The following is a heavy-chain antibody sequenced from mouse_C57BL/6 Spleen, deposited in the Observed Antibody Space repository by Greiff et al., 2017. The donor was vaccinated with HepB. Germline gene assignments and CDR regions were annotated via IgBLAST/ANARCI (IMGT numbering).Heavy chain of an antibody. D-gene: IGHD2-10*02. CDR2: IDPSDSYT. V-gene: IGHV1-50*01. CDR1: GYTFTSYW. CDR3: ARWLYESAMDY. Sequence: QVQLQQPGAELVKPGASVKLSCKASGYTFTSYWMQWVKPRPGQGLEWIGEIDPSDSYTNYNQKFKGKATLTVDTSSSTAYMQLSSLTSEDSAVYYCARWLYESAMDYWGQGTSVTVSS. J-gene: IGHJ4*01.